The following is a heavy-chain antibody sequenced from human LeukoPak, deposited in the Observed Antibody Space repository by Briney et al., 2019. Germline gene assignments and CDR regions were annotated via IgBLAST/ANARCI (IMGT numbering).Heavy chain of an antibody. CDR1: GFTFSSYW. J-gene: IGHJ4*02. Sequence: GGSLRLSCAASGFTFSSYWMSWVRQAPGKGLEWVANIKQDGSEKYYVDSVKGRFTISRDNAKNSLYLQMNSLRAEETAVYYCSRGVRVPYYDILTGYPRPVEYWGQGTLVTVSS. D-gene: IGHD3-9*01. CDR3: SRGVRVPYYDILTGYPRPVEY. V-gene: IGHV3-7*01. CDR2: IKQDGSEK.